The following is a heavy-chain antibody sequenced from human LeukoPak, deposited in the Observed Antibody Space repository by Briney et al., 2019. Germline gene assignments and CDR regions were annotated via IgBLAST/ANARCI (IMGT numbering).Heavy chain of an antibody. CDR3: TRSESGTYKGGFDF. Sequence: GGSLRLSCAASGFTFSSYAMSWVRQAPGKGLEWVGFIRSKTYGGTGEYAASVKGRFTISRDDSKSIAHLQMNSLKTEDTAVYYCTRSESGTYKGGFDFWGQGTLVTVSS. CDR2: IRSKTYGGTG. J-gene: IGHJ4*02. CDR1: GFTFSSYA. V-gene: IGHV3-49*04. D-gene: IGHD1-26*01.